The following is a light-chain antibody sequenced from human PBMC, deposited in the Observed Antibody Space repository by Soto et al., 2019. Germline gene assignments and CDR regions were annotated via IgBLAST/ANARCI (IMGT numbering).Light chain of an antibody. CDR3: QQYSSSPYT. Sequence: PGEEATLSCRASQSVSNNLLAWYQQNPGQTPRLLIYGAFPRATGIPDRISGSGSGTDFTLTIGRLQPEDFAVYYCQQYSSSPYTFGQGTKLEI. CDR2: GAF. J-gene: IGKJ2*01. CDR1: QSVSNNL. V-gene: IGKV3-20*01.